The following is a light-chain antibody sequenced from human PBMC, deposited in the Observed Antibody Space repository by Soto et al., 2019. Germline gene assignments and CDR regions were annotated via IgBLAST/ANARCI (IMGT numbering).Light chain of an antibody. J-gene: IGKJ5*01. Sequence: EIGLTQYAGTLSLSPGERATLSCRASQSVSSNLAWYQQKPGQAPRLLIYDAYNRATGIPPRFSGSGSGTDFTLTISRLEPEDFAVYYCQQYGSSPLTFGQGTRVEIK. CDR3: QQYGSSPLT. CDR1: QSVSSN. CDR2: DAY. V-gene: IGKV3-20*01.